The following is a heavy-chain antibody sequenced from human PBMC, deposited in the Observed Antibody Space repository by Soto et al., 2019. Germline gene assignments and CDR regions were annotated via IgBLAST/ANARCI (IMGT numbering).Heavy chain of an antibody. CDR2: IRSKAYGGTT. CDR1: GFTFGDYA. V-gene: IGHV3-49*03. J-gene: IGHJ3*01. D-gene: IGHD6-6*01. CDR3: TRELRVWYSSSP. Sequence: PGGSLRLSCTASGFTFGDYAMSWFRQAPGKGQEWVGFIRSKAYGGTTEYGASVKGRFTISRDDSKSIAYLQMSSLIIEDIAVYYCTRELRVWYSSSPRGQGTMVTVSS.